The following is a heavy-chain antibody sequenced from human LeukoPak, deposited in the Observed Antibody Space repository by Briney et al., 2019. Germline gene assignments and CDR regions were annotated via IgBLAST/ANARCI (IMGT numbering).Heavy chain of an antibody. CDR3: ASLPAATYFDY. CDR2: IYHSGST. J-gene: IGHJ4*02. Sequence: KPSETLSLTCTVSGYSISSGYYWGGIRQPPGKGLEWIGSIYHSGSTYYNPSLESRVTISVDTSKNQFSLKLSSVTAADTAVYYCASLPAATYFDYWSQGTLVTVSS. CDR1: GYSISSGYY. V-gene: IGHV4-38-2*02. D-gene: IGHD2-2*01.